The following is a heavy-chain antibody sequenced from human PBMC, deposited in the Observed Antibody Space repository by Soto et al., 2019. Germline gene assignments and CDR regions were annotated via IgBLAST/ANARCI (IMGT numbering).Heavy chain of an antibody. CDR2: IYNSGRY. D-gene: IGHD1-1*01. CDR1: GGFI. V-gene: IGHV4-59*01. Sequence: SETLSLTCTVSGGFIWGWIRQSPDKGLEWIGYIYNSGRYKYNPSLESRLTISIDTSKNQFSLRLASVTAADTAVYYCARTLPNRQLFDSWSQGTLVTVSS. J-gene: IGHJ4*02. CDR3: ARTLPNRQLFDS.